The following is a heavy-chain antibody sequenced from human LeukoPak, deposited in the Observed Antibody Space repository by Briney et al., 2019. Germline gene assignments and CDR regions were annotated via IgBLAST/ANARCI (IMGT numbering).Heavy chain of an antibody. CDR2: IYYSGNT. J-gene: IGHJ4*02. CDR1: GGSISSYY. Sequence: PSETLSLTCTVSGGSISSYYWSWIRQPPGKGLEWIGYIYYSGNTNYNPSLNSRVTISVDTSKNQFSLKLSSVTAADTAVYYCARGRAYYDSTGYGYWGQGTLVTVSS. D-gene: IGHD3-22*01. CDR3: ARGRAYYDSTGYGY. V-gene: IGHV4-59*01.